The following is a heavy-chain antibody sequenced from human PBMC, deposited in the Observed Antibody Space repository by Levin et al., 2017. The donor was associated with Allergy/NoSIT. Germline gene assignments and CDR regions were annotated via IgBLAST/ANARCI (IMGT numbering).Heavy chain of an antibody. CDR3: AKDRGSGWTGNAFDS. D-gene: IGHD6-19*01. CDR2: ISGSGGST. Sequence: RTSETLSLTCAASGFTFSSYAMSWVRQAPGKGLEWVSAISGSGGSTYYADSVKGRFTISRDNSKNTLYLQMNSLRAEDTAVYYCAKDRGSGWTGNAFDSWGQGTMVTVSS. J-gene: IGHJ3*02. V-gene: IGHV3-23*01. CDR1: GFTFSSYA.